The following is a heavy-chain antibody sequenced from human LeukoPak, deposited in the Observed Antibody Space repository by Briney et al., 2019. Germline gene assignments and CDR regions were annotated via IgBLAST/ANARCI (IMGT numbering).Heavy chain of an antibody. D-gene: IGHD3-22*01. CDR1: GFTFSSYG. CDR3: AREGGYYDSSGYHHSGAFDI. J-gene: IGHJ3*02. Sequence: GRSLRLSCAASGFTFSSYGMHWVRQAPGKGLEWVAVIWYDGSNKYYADSVKGRFTISRDNSKNTLYLQMNSLRAEDTAVYYCAREGGYYDSSGYHHSGAFDIWGQGTMVTVSS. CDR2: IWYDGSNK. V-gene: IGHV3-33*01.